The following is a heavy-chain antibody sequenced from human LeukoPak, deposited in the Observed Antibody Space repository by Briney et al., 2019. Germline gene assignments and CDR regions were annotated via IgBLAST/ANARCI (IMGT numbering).Heavy chain of an antibody. J-gene: IGHJ3*02. CDR2: ISTYNGNT. Sequence: ASVKVSCKASGYTFTNHGISWVRQAPGQGLEWMGWISTYNGNTNYAQKLQGRVTMTTDTSTSTAYMELRSLRSDDMAVYYCARSGGWAYGDYDGFIAFDIWGQGTMVTVSS. CDR3: ARSGGWAYGDYDGFIAFDI. CDR1: GYTFTNHG. V-gene: IGHV1-18*03. D-gene: IGHD4-17*01.